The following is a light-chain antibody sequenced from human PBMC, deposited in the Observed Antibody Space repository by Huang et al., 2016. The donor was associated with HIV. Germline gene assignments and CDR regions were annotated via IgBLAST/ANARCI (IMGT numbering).Light chain of an antibody. CDR1: QSVLYNSNNKNY. CDR2: WAS. J-gene: IGKJ4*01. CDR3: QQYYFSPVT. Sequence: DIVLSQSPASLAVSLGERASIQCKCSQSVLYNSNNKNYLSWYQQKPGQPPNLLIYWASTRESGVPDRFSGSGSGTNFTLTISGRQAEDVAIYYCQQYYFSPVTFGGGTKVELK. V-gene: IGKV4-1*01.